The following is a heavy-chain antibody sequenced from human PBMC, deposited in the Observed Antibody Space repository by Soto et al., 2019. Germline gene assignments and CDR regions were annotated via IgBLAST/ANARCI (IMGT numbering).Heavy chain of an antibody. V-gene: IGHV1-69*06. CDR3: ARGAYDSSGYDHQFDY. CDR1: GGTFSSYA. D-gene: IGHD3-22*01. Sequence: SVKGCCKASGGTFSSYAISWVRQAPGQGLEWMGGIIPIFGTANYAQKFQGRVTNTADKSTSTAYMELSSLRSEDTAVYYCARGAYDSSGYDHQFDYWGQGTLVTVSS. CDR2: IIPIFGTA. J-gene: IGHJ4*02.